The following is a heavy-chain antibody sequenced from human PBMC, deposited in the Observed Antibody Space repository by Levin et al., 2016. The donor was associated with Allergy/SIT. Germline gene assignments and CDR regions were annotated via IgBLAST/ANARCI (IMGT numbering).Heavy chain of an antibody. CDR2: ISGSGGST. Sequence: GESLKISCAASGFTFSSYAMSWVRQAPGKGLEWVSTISGSGGSTYYADSVKGRFTISRDNSNNEMFLEMTDLRPEDTGLYYCARDGTATFPAYYFDSWGHGTLVTVSS. V-gene: IGHV3-23*01. D-gene: IGHD2-21*02. CDR3: ARDGTATFPAYYFDS. CDR1: GFTFSSYA. J-gene: IGHJ4*01.